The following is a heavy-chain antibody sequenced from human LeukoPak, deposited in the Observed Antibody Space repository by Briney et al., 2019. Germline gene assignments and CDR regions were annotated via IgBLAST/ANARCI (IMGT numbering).Heavy chain of an antibody. V-gene: IGHV4-59*08. CDR1: GGSISSYY. CDR2: IYYSGST. J-gene: IGHJ3*02. D-gene: IGHD3-22*01. CDR3: ARPSDYDSSGYYAFDI. Sequence: SETLSLTCTVSGGSISSYYWSWIRQPPGKGLEWIGYIYYSGSTNYNPSLKSRVTISVDTSKNQFSLKLSSVTAADTAVYYCARPSDYDSSGYYAFDIWGQGTMVTVS.